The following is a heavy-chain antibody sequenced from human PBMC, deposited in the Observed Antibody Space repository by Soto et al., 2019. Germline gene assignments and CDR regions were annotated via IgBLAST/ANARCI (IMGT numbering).Heavy chain of an antibody. J-gene: IGHJ6*02. V-gene: IGHV5-51*01. CDR2: IYPGDSDT. D-gene: IGHD3-10*01. CDR1: GYSFTSYW. CDR3: ARCYYGSGSYLPYYYYGMDV. Sequence: PGESLKISCKGSGYSFTSYWIGWVRQMPGKGLEWMGIIYPGDSDTRYSPPFQGQVTISADKSISTAYLQWSSLKASDTAMYYSARCYYGSGSYLPYYYYGMDVWGQGTTVTVSS.